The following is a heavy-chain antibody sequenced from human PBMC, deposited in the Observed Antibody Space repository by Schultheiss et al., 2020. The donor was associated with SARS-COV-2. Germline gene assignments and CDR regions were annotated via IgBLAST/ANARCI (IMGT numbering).Heavy chain of an antibody. CDR1: GGSISSYY. CDR2: IYYSGST. J-gene: IGHJ4*02. D-gene: IGHD3-22*01. CDR3: ARGDSSGTPST. Sequence: SETLSLTCTVSGGSISSYYWSWIRQPPGKGLEWIGYIYYSGSTNYNPSLKSRVTISVHTSKKQFSLKLISVTAADTAVYYCARGDSSGTPSTWGQGTLVTVSS. V-gene: IGHV4-59*01.